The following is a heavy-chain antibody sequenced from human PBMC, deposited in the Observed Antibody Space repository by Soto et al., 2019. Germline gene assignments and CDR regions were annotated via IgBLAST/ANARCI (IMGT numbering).Heavy chain of an antibody. D-gene: IGHD3-10*01. Sequence: GGSLRLSCAASGFPFSGTDMTWVRKAPGKGLDWVSTIDGSGGTTYYADSVKGRFTISRDNSMNTVYRQMNSLRADDTALYYCAKNSGWFNTWGQGALVTVSS. CDR2: IDGSGGTT. CDR1: GFPFSGTD. CDR3: AKNSGWFNT. J-gene: IGHJ5*02. V-gene: IGHV3-23*01.